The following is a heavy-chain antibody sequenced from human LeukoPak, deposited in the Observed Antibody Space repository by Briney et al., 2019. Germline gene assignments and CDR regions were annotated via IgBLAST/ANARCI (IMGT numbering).Heavy chain of an antibody. Sequence: PSETLSLTCSVSDGSTTGYYWSWIRQPPGKGLEWIAYVYYTGRTLYNPSLESRVTISVDTSKTQFSLTVTSVTAADTAVYYCARSPVLRYFDRHNEGFDYWGQGTLVTVSS. CDR1: DGSTTGYY. V-gene: IGHV4-59*01. CDR2: VYYTGRT. J-gene: IGHJ4*02. CDR3: ARSPVLRYFDRHNEGFDY. D-gene: IGHD3-9*01.